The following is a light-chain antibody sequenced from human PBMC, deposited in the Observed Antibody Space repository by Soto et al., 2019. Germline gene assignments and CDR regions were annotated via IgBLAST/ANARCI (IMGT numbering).Light chain of an antibody. Sequence: EIVLTQAPGTLSLAPGGRATLSCRSSQSVSSSYLAWYQQKPGQAPRLLIYGASSRAPGVPDRFSGSGSGTDFTLTVSSLEPEDFSVYYCQKYGSSPWKFGQGTKVDIK. CDR1: QSVSSSY. CDR3: QKYGSSPWK. J-gene: IGKJ1*01. CDR2: GAS. V-gene: IGKV3-20*01.